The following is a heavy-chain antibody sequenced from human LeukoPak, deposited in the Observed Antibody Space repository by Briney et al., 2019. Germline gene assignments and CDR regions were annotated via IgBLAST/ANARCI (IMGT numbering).Heavy chain of an antibody. CDR1: GFTFSTYA. V-gene: IGHV3-23*01. D-gene: IGHD3-16*01. Sequence: PGGPLRLSCAASGFTFSTYAMSWVRQAPGKGLEWVSAISGSGGSAYYADSVKGRFTISRDSSKNTLYLQMNSLRAEDTALYYCAKSLGLWGSYYDSWGQGTLVTVSS. J-gene: IGHJ4*02. CDR3: AKSLGLWGSYYDS. CDR2: ISGSGGSA.